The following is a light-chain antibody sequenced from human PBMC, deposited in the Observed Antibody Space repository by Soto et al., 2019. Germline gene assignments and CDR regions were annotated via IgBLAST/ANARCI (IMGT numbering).Light chain of an antibody. CDR1: QSVSSN. Sequence: EIVMTQSPATPSVSPGERATPSCRASQSVSSNLAWYQQKPGQAPRLFIYGASTRATGIPARFSGSGSGTEFTLTISSLQSEDFAVYYCQQYNNWPAITFGQGTRLEIK. CDR3: QQYNNWPAIT. J-gene: IGKJ5*01. V-gene: IGKV3D-15*01. CDR2: GAS.